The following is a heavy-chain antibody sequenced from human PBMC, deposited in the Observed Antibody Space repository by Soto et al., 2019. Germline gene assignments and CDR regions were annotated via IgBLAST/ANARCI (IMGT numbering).Heavy chain of an antibody. Sequence: GASVKVSCKASGGTFSSYTISWVRQAPGQGLEWMGRIIPILGIANYAQKFQGRVTITADKSTSTAYKELSSLRSEDTAVYYCARGYPKQNWFDPWGQGTLVTVSS. J-gene: IGHJ5*02. CDR3: ARGYPKQNWFDP. V-gene: IGHV1-69*02. CDR1: GGTFSSYT. CDR2: IIPILGIA. D-gene: IGHD6-13*01.